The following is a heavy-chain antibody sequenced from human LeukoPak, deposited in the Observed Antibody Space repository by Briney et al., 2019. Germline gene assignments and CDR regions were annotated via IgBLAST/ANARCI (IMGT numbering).Heavy chain of an antibody. Sequence: GGFLRLSCAASGFTVSSNYMNWVRQAPGKGLEWVSVIYGGGNIYYADSVKGRFTISRDNSKNTLYLQMNSLRAEDTAVYYCARGAGYNYPYYFDYWGQGTLVTVSS. D-gene: IGHD5-24*01. CDR2: IYGGGNI. CDR3: ARGAGYNYPYYFDY. J-gene: IGHJ4*02. V-gene: IGHV3-53*01. CDR1: GFTVSSNY.